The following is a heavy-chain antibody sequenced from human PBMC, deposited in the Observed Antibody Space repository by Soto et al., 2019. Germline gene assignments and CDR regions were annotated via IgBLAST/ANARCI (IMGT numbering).Heavy chain of an antibody. Sequence: DGQLLESGGGLVQPGGSLRLSCAASGFSFSSYAMSWVRQVPGKGLEWVSGISSSGGRTFYADSVKGRFTISRDNSENKLYFQMNSLRGEATALYYCAKGQSTHSVWGQGTTVTVSS. CDR1: GFSFSSYA. V-gene: IGHV3-23*01. CDR2: ISSSGGRT. CDR3: AKGQSTHSV. J-gene: IGHJ6*02. D-gene: IGHD4-4*01.